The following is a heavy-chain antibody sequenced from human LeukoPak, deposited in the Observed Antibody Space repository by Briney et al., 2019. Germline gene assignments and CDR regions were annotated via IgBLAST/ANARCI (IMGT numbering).Heavy chain of an antibody. CDR1: GYTFTCYY. CDR2: INPNCGGT. J-gene: IGHJ4*02. D-gene: IGHD2-15*01. CDR3: ARVSVAAFWTFDY. Sequence: ASVKVSCKASGYTFTCYYMHWVRQAPGQGREWMGWINPNCGGTNYAQKFQGRVTMTRDTSISTAYMELSRLRSDDTAVYYCARVSVAAFWTFDYWGQGTLVTVSS. V-gene: IGHV1-2*02.